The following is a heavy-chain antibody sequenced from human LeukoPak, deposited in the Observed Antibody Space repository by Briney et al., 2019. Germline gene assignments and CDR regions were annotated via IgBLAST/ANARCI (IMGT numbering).Heavy chain of an antibody. CDR3: MYSSSWYGPRSPDY. Sequence: TGGSLTLSCAASGFTFSSYAKSWVRHAPGKGLEWVSAISGSGGSTYYADSVKGRFTISRDNSKNTLYLQMNRLRAEDTAVYYCMYSSSWYGPRSPDYWGQGTLVTVSS. J-gene: IGHJ4*02. D-gene: IGHD6-13*01. CDR1: GFTFSSYA. V-gene: IGHV3-23*01. CDR2: ISGSGGST.